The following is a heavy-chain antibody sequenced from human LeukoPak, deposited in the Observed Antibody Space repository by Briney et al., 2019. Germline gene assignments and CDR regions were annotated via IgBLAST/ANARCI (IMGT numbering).Heavy chain of an antibody. V-gene: IGHV3-23*01. CDR3: ARDPYSGGYGAYYYYYMDV. Sequence: GGSLRLSCAASDFSFITYAMSWVRQAPGKGVEWVSPISGGGDATYYADSVKGRFTISRDNAENSLYLQMNSLRDEDTAVYYCARDPYSGGYGAYYYYYMDVWGKGTTVTVSS. J-gene: IGHJ6*03. D-gene: IGHD6-19*01. CDR2: ISGGGDAT. CDR1: DFSFITYA.